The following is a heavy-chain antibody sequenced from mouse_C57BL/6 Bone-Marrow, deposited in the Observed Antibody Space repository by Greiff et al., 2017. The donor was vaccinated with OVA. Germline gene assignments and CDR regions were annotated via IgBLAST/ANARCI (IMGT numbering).Heavy chain of an antibody. Sequence: EVQGVESGGGLVQPGGSMKLSCVASGFTFSNYWMNWVRQSPEKGLEWVAQIRLKSDNYATHYAESVKGRFTISRDDSKSSVYLQMNNLRAEDTGIYYCTWWGYWGQGTTLTVSS. J-gene: IGHJ2*01. CDR3: TWWGY. D-gene: IGHD1-1*02. CDR2: IRLKSDNYAT. CDR1: GFTFSNYW. V-gene: IGHV6-3*01.